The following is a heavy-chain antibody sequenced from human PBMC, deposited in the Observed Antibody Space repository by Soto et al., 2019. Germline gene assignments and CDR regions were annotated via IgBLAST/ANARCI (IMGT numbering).Heavy chain of an antibody. CDR3: ARALDSGPLPDAFDI. Sequence: QVQLVQSGAEVKKPGSSVRVSCKTSGGTFRNYAVIWVRQAPGQGLECMGGIIPMFGTANYAQKFQGRVTITADESTSTAYMELTGVRSEDTAVYFCARALDSGPLPDAFDIWGQGTMVTVSS. CDR2: IIPMFGTA. J-gene: IGHJ3*02. CDR1: GGTFRNYA. V-gene: IGHV1-69*01. D-gene: IGHD6-19*01.